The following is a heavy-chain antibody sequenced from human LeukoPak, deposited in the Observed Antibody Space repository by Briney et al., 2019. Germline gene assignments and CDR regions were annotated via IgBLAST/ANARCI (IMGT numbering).Heavy chain of an antibody. D-gene: IGHD2/OR15-2a*01. CDR2: IYSGGST. J-gene: IGHJ6*02. Sequence: GGSLRLSCAASGFTVSSNYMSWVRQAPGKGLEWVSVIYSGGSTYYADSVKGRFTISRHNSKNTLYLQMNRLRAEDTAVYYCPRLRIEAQYYYYGMDVWGQGTTVTVSS. V-gene: IGHV3-53*04. CDR1: GFTVSSNY. CDR3: PRLRIEAQYYYYGMDV.